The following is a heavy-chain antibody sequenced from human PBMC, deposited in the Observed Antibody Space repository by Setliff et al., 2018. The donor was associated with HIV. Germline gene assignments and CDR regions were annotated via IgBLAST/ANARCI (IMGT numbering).Heavy chain of an antibody. Sequence: PSETLSLTCTVSGGSISRSSYHWGWIRQPPGKGLEWIGSFYVSGDTNYNPSLKSRVTMSLDTSKKHFSLNLKSVTAADTAVYYCALTGHRLLRGYMDVWGKGTTVTVSS. CDR3: ALTGHRLLRGYMDV. J-gene: IGHJ6*03. V-gene: IGHV4-39*07. D-gene: IGHD2-15*01. CDR1: GGSISRSSYH. CDR2: FYVSGDT.